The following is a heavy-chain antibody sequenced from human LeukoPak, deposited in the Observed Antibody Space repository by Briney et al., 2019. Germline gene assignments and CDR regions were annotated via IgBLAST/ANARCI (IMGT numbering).Heavy chain of an antibody. CDR1: GFTFSIYC. CDR2: ISGSGGST. V-gene: IGHV3-23*01. D-gene: IGHD2-21*02. Sequence: PGGSLRLSCAASGFTFSIYCMSWVRQAPGKGLEWVSAISGSGGSTYYADSVKGRFTISRDNSKNTLYLQMNSLRAEDTAVYYCAKDRAYCGGDCYTFFDYWGQGTLVTVSS. CDR3: AKDRAYCGGDCYTFFDY. J-gene: IGHJ4*02.